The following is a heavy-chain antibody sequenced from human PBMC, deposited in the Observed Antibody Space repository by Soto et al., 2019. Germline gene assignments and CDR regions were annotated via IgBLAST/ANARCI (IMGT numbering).Heavy chain of an antibody. D-gene: IGHD6-6*01. CDR1: GGSISSGGYY. Sequence: SETLSLSCTVSGGSISSGGYYWSWIRQHPGKGREWIGYIYYSGSTYYNPSLKSRVTISVDTSKNQFSLKLSSVTAADTAVYYRARRLEYGSSSWFDPWGQGTLVTVSS. J-gene: IGHJ5*02. CDR3: ARRLEYGSSSWFDP. V-gene: IGHV4-31*03. CDR2: IYYSGST.